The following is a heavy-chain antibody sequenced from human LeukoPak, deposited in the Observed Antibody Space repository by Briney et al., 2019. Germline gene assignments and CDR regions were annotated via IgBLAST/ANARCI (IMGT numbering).Heavy chain of an antibody. CDR1: GFTFSSYD. CDR3: AKEGPYYDFWSGYSADY. CDR2: IRYDGSKK. D-gene: IGHD3-3*01. V-gene: IGHV3-30*02. J-gene: IGHJ4*02. Sequence: PGGSLRLSCAASGFTFSSYDMHWVRQAPGKGLEWVAFIRYDGSKKYYADSVKGRFTISRDNSKNTLYLQMNSLRAEDTAVYYCAKEGPYYDFWSGYSADYWGQGTLVTVSS.